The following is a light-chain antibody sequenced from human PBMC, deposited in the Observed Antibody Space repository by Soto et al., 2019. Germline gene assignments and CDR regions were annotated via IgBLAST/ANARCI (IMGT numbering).Light chain of an antibody. J-gene: IGKJ1*01. CDR2: GAS. CDR3: QQAHSTPWT. Sequence: DIQMTQSPSSLSASVGDRVIITCRASQTITTYLKWYQQKPGKAPQLLIYGASTLQSGVPSRFTGSGSGTDFTLTISSLQPEDFATYHCQQAHSTPWTFGQGTKVEIK. CDR1: QTITTY. V-gene: IGKV1-39*01.